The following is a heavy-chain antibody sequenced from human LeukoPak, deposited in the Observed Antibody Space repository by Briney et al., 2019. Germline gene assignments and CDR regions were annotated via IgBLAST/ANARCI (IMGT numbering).Heavy chain of an antibody. V-gene: IGHV3-21*01. CDR1: GFTFSSYS. J-gene: IGHJ5*02. CDR2: ISSSSSYI. CDR3: ARAMVRTSMNWFDP. D-gene: IGHD3-10*01. Sequence: GGSLRLSCAASGFTFSSYSMNWVRQAPGKGLEWVSSISSSSSYIYYADSVKGRFTISRDNAKNSLYLQMNSLRAEDTAVYYCARAMVRTSMNWFDPWGQGILVTVSS.